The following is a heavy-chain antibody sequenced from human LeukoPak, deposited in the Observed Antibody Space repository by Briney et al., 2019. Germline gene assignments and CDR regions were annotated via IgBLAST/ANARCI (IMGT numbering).Heavy chain of an antibody. D-gene: IGHD3-16*01. J-gene: IGHJ4*02. V-gene: IGHV4-59*01. CDR2: VYDIGST. CDR3: ARGGVLKSVDY. CDR1: GGSFSGFY. Sequence: SETLSLTCAVYGGSFSGFYWSWIRQTPGKGLEWIGYVYDIGSTKYNPSLKSRVTISVDTSKNQFSLRLSSVTAADTAVYYCARGGVLKSVDYWGQGTLVTVSS.